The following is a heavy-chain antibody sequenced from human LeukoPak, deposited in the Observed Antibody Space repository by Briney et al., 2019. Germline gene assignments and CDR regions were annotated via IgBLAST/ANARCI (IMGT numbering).Heavy chain of an antibody. J-gene: IGHJ6*02. CDR2: ISYDGSNK. V-gene: IGHV3-30*18. D-gene: IGHD6-13*01. CDR1: GFTFSSYW. Sequence: GGSLRLSCAASGFTFSSYWMSWVRQAPGKGLEWVAVISYDGSNKYYADSVKGRFTISRDNSKNTLYLQMNSLRAEDTAVYYCAKAWQQLVSPQLGYYYYGMDVWGQGTTVTVSS. CDR3: AKAWQQLVSPQLGYYYYGMDV.